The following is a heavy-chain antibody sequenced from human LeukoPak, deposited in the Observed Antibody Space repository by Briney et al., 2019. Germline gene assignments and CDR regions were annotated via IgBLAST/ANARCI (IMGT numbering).Heavy chain of an antibody. Sequence: SETLSLTCNVSGVSISTHYWSWIRQSPGKGLEWIGFIYHSGTTNYNPSLKSRVTISIDTSKNEFSLKLTSVTAADTAVYFCAREANYYGSGSYFEGTFDYWGQGSPVTVSS. J-gene: IGHJ4*02. CDR1: GVSISTHY. CDR3: AREANYYGSGSYFEGTFDY. V-gene: IGHV4-59*11. D-gene: IGHD3-10*01. CDR2: IYHSGTT.